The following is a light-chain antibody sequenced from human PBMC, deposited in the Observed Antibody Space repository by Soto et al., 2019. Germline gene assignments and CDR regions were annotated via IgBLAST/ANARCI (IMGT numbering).Light chain of an antibody. V-gene: IGKV1-5*01. J-gene: IGKJ2*01. CDR3: QHYNSYLYT. Sequence: DIQMTQSPSTLSVSVGDRVTITCRASQSISSWLAWYQQKPGKAPKVLIYDASSLESGVPSRFSGSGSGTEFTLTISSLQPDDSASYYCQHYNSYLYTFGQGTKLEIK. CDR1: QSISSW. CDR2: DAS.